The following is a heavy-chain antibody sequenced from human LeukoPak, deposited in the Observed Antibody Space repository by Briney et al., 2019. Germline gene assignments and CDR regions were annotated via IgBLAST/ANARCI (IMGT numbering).Heavy chain of an antibody. CDR1: GFTFSSYG. Sequence: GGSLRLSCAASGFTFSSYGMHWVRQAPGKGLEWVAVIWYDGSNKYYADSVKGRFTISRDNSKNTLYLQMNSLRAEDTAVYYCAREQVEMATMGLYYYYGMDVWGQGTTVTVSS. CDR2: IWYDGSNK. V-gene: IGHV3-33*01. J-gene: IGHJ6*02. D-gene: IGHD5-24*01. CDR3: AREQVEMATMGLYYYYGMDV.